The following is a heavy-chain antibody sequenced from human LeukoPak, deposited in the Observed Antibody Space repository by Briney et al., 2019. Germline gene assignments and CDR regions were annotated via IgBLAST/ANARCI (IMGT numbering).Heavy chain of an antibody. D-gene: IGHD6-13*01. Sequence: GGSLRLSCAASGFTFSSYWMSWVREAPGKGLEWVANIKQDGSQKYYVDSVKGRFTISRDNAKNSLYLQMNSLRAEDTAMYYCTCPSAAGPNWGQGTLVTVSS. J-gene: IGHJ4*02. CDR1: GFTFSSYW. CDR3: TCPSAAGPN. V-gene: IGHV3-7*03. CDR2: IKQDGSQK.